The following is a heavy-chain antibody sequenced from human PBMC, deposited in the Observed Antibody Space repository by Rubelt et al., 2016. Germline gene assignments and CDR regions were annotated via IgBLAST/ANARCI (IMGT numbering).Heavy chain of an antibody. D-gene: IGHD6-19*01. CDR2: ISAYNGNT. Sequence: KPGASVKVSCKASGYTFTSYGISWVRQAPGQGLEWMGWISAYNGNTNYAQKLQGRVTMTTDTSTSTAYMELSSLRSEDTAVYYCARGAQGWISSGWYLGYFDYWGQGTLVTVSS. V-gene: IGHV1-18*01. CDR3: ARGAQGWISSGWYLGYFDY. J-gene: IGHJ4*02. CDR1: GYTFTSYG.